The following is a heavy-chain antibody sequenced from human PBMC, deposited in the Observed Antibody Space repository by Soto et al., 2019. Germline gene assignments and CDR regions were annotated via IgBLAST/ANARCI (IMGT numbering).Heavy chain of an antibody. Sequence: QVQLVQSEAEVKKPGASVKVSCKASGDTFTNYGIFWLRQAPGQGLEWMGWINPYNGNTYYAQKVQGRVTMTTDTSTSTAYMELRSLRSDDTAVYYCARVPTDSSGYYKYYFDYWGQGTLVTVSS. CDR3: ARVPTDSSGYYKYYFDY. J-gene: IGHJ4*02. V-gene: IGHV1-18*04. CDR2: INPYNGNT. D-gene: IGHD3-22*01. CDR1: GDTFTNYG.